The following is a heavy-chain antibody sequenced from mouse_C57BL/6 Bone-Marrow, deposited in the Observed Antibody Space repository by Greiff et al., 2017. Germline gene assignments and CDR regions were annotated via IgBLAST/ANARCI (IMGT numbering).Heavy chain of an antibody. CDR2: ISYDGSN. D-gene: IGHD1-1*01. V-gene: IGHV3-6*01. Sequence: EVQLVESGPGLVKPSQSLSLTCSVTGYSITSGYYWNWIRQFPGNKLEWMCYISYDGSNNYNSSLKNRNSITRDTSKNQFFLKLNSVTTDDTATYYCARDESYYGSRVWFFVGWGTGTTVTVSS. CDR1: GYSITSGYY. J-gene: IGHJ1*03. CDR3: ARDESYYGSRVWFFVG.